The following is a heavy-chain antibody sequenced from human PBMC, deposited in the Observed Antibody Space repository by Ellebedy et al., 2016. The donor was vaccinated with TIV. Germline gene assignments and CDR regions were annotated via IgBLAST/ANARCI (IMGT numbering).Heavy chain of an antibody. J-gene: IGHJ5*02. D-gene: IGHD2-15*01. V-gene: IGHV4-34*01. CDR2: INHSGST. Sequence: SETLSLTXAVYGGSFSGYYWSWIRQPPGKGLEWIGEINHSGSTNYNPSLKSRVTISVDTSKNQFSLKLSSVTAADTAVYYCARISRYCSGGSCYRYNWFDPWGQGTLVTVSS. CDR1: GGSFSGYY. CDR3: ARISRYCSGGSCYRYNWFDP.